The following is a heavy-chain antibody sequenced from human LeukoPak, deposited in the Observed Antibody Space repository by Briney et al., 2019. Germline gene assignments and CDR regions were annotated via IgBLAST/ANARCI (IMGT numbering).Heavy chain of an antibody. D-gene: IGHD3-22*01. Sequence: GGSLRLSCAASGFTFSSYWMNWVRQAPGKGLVWVSRINSDGSTTTYADSVKGRFTIPRDNARNTLYLQMNSLRAEDTAVYYCARYYYDSSGSQGAFDIWGQGTMVTVSS. CDR1: GFTFSSYW. J-gene: IGHJ3*02. CDR3: ARYYYDSSGSQGAFDI. CDR2: INSDGSTT. V-gene: IGHV3-74*01.